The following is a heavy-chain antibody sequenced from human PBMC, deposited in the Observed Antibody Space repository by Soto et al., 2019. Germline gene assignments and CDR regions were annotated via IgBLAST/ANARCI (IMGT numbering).Heavy chain of an antibody. CDR2: IYYSGST. J-gene: IGHJ4*02. D-gene: IGHD6-19*01. V-gene: IGHV4-39*01. CDR3: ARLGTEQWLEIDY. Sequence: QLQLQESGPGLVKPSETLSLTCTVSGGSISSSSYYWGWIRQPPGKGLEWIGSIYYSGSTYYNPSLKSRVTISVDTSKNQFSLKLSSVTAADTAVYYCARLGTEQWLEIDYWGQGTLVTVSS. CDR1: GGSISSSSYY.